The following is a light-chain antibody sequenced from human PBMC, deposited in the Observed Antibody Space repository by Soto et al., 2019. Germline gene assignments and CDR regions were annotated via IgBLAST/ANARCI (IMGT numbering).Light chain of an antibody. CDR2: WAS. CDR3: LQDYNYPRT. J-gene: IGKJ1*01. Sequence: DIVMTQSPDSLAVSLGERATINCKSSQSVLYSSNNKNYLAWYQQKAGQPPKLLFYWASTRESGVPDRFSGSGSGTDFTLTISSLQPEDFATYYCLQDYNYPRTFGQGTKVEIK. V-gene: IGKV4-1*01. CDR1: QSVLYSSNNKNY.